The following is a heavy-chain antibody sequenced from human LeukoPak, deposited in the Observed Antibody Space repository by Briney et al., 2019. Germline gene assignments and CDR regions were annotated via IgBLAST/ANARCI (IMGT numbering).Heavy chain of an antibody. CDR3: VAGTTSDFDY. J-gene: IGHJ4*02. CDR2: IKPSGRT. CDR1: GGSFNDYY. V-gene: IGHV4-34*01. D-gene: IGHD6-19*01. Sequence: SETLSLTCAVYGGSFNDYYWIWIRQPPGKGLEWIGEIKPSGRTNYNPSLESRVTISVDTSKNQFSLKLSSVTAADTAVYYCVAGTTSDFDYWGQGTLVTVSS.